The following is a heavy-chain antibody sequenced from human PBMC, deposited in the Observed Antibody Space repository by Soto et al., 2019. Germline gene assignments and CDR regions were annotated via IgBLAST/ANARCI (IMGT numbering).Heavy chain of an antibody. Sequence: GGSLRLSCSASGFIFSESTIYWVRQVPGKGLEAISAVSTSGRSTYYADSVKDRFTISRDNSKNTLFLQMGSLRAEDTAIYYCARASGESYPGSRVFDSWGQGTRVTVSS. V-gene: IGHV3-64*02. CDR3: ARASGESYPGSRVFDS. CDR2: VSTSGRST. CDR1: GFIFSEST. J-gene: IGHJ4*02. D-gene: IGHD3-10*01.